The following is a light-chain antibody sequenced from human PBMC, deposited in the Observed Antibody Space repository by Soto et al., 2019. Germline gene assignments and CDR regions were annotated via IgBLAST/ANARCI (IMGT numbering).Light chain of an antibody. Sequence: IVLTHSPATLSLSPGEGATLSSSASQSVLSNLAWYQQKPGQAPRLLIYGGSGRATGIPDRISGSGYGTDFNLTITSLQSEDFAVYYCQQYYRSPCTFGQGTKLDIK. J-gene: IGKJ1*01. CDR3: QQYYRSPCT. CDR2: GGS. CDR1: QSVLSN. V-gene: IGKV3D-15*01.